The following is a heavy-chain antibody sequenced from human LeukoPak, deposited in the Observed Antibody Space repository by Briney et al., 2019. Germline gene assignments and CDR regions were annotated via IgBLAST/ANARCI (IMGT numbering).Heavy chain of an antibody. Sequence: SETLSLTCTVSGGSISSSSYYWGWIRQPPGKGLEWIGSIYYSGSTYYTPSLKSRVTISVDTSKNQFSLKLSSVTAADTAVYYCARQQYYDSSGYCFDYWGQGTLVTVSS. J-gene: IGHJ4*02. CDR1: GGSISSSSYY. CDR3: ARQQYYDSSGYCFDY. D-gene: IGHD3-22*01. V-gene: IGHV4-39*01. CDR2: IYYSGST.